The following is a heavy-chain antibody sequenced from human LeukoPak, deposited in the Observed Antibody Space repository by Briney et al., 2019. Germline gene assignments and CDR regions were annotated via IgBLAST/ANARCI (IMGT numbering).Heavy chain of an antibody. CDR1: GHTLTELS. CDR2: FDSEDGEI. J-gene: IGHJ5*02. Sequence: ASVKVSCKVSGHTLTELSIHWVRQAPGKGLEWMGGFDSEDGEIIYAQNFEGRVTMNEDTSTDTAYMELSSLRSEDTAIYYCAGDRSVSGSYYSGGTWFDPWGQGTLVTVSS. CDR3: AGDRSVSGSYYSGGTWFDP. D-gene: IGHD3-10*01. V-gene: IGHV1-24*01.